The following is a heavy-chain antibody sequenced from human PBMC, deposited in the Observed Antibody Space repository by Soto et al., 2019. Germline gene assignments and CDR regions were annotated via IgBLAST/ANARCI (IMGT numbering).Heavy chain of an antibody. CDR2: IYHSGST. CDR1: SGSISSSNW. D-gene: IGHD3-3*01. V-gene: IGHV4-4*02. CDR3: ARDGLVSFLEGMRYHPYYMDV. Sequence: PSETLSLTCAVSSGSISSSNWWSWVRQPPGKGLEWIGEIYHSGSTNYNPSLKSRVTISVDKSKNQFSLKLSSVTAADTAVYYCARDGLVSFLEGMRYHPYYMDVSGKGTTVT. J-gene: IGHJ6*03.